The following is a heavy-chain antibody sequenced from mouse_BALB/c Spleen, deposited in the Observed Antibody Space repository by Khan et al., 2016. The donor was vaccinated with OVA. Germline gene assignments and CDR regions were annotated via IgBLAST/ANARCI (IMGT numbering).Heavy chain of an antibody. CDR1: GFSLDKYS. CDR3: ARRGYDYGRGALFVY. J-gene: IGHJ3*01. V-gene: IGHV2-2*02. Sequence: QVQLKQSGPGLVAPSQSLSITCAVSGFSLDKYSVHWIRQSPGKGLEWLGVIWSAGSTDYNAALISRLTIPKDNSRSQVFFKVNSLQPNDTAIYYCARRGYDYGRGALFVYWGQGTLVTVSA. D-gene: IGHD2-4*01. CDR2: IWSAGST.